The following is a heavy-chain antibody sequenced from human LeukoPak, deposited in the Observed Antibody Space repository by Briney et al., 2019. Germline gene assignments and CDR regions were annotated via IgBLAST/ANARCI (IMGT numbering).Heavy chain of an antibody. V-gene: IGHV4-39*01. D-gene: IGHD6-13*01. CDR2: IYYSGST. J-gene: IGHJ6*02. Sequence: SETLSLTCTVSCGSISSSSYYWGRIRQPPGKGLEWIGSIYYSGSTYYNPSLKSRVTISVDTSKNQFSLKLSSVTAADTAVYYCARLTPQQLERKYYYYYYGMDVWGQGTTVTVSS. CDR1: CGSISSSSYY. CDR3: ARLTPQQLERKYYYYYYGMDV.